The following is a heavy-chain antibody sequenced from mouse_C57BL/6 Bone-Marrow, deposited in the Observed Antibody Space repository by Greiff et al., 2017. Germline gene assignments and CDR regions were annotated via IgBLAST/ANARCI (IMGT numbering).Heavy chain of an antibody. CDR1: GFSLTSYG. D-gene: IGHD1-1*01. Sequence: VKLVESGPGLVQPSQSLSITCTVSGFSLTSYGVHWVRQSPGKGLEWLGVIWSGGSTDYNAAFISRLSISKDNSKSQVFFKMNSLQADDTAIYYCARNGGPHYYGSFAWFAYWGQGTLVTVSA. CDR2: IWSGGST. CDR3: ARNGGPHYYGSFAWFAY. J-gene: IGHJ3*01. V-gene: IGHV2-2*01.